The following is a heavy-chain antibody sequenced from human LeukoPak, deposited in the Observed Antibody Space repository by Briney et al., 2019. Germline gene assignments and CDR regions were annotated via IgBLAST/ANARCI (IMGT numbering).Heavy chain of an antibody. D-gene: IGHD1-14*01. V-gene: IGHV3-33*01. CDR1: GFSLSNFG. CDR2: LLYDGNTK. J-gene: IGHJ6*03. Sequence: GGPLRLSCAASGFSLSNFGMHWVRQAPGKGLEWVAALLYDGNTKHYADSVKGRFTISRDISKNTFYLQMNSLTAEDTAVYYCARDHRPEIQYYYMDVWGKGTTVAVSS. CDR3: ARDHRPEIQYYYMDV.